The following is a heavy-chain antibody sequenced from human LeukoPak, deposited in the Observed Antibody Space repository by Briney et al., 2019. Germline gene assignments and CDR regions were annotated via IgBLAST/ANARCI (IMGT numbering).Heavy chain of an antibody. D-gene: IGHD2-21*01. CDR2: IHYTGTT. CDR1: GDSISSYY. V-gene: IGHV4-59*01. Sequence: SETLSLTCTVSGDSISSYYWSRIRQPPGKGLEWIGYIHYTGTTEYNPSLKSRVTISVDTSKSQFSLNLRSVTAADTAVYYCARDRLHHGNYYDYWGQGTLVTVSS. CDR3: ARDRLHHGNYYDY. J-gene: IGHJ4*02.